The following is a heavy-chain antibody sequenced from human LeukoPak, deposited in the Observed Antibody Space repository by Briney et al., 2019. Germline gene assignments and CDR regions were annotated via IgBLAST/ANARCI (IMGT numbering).Heavy chain of an antibody. J-gene: IGHJ4*02. V-gene: IGHV3-21*06. CDR3: ARDHRGAFDY. CDR1: GFTFSSYS. Sequence: GGSLRLSCAASGFTFSSYSMNWVRQAPGKGLEWVSSITRSNYIYYADSVKGRFTISRDNAKNSLYLQMNSLRAEDTAVYYCARDHRGAFDYWGQGTLVTVSS. CDR2: ITRSNYI. D-gene: IGHD3-16*01.